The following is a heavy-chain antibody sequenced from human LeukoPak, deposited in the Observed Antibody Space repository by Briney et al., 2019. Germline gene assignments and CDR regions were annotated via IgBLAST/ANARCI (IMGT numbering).Heavy chain of an antibody. CDR2: ISSSGSNI. V-gene: IGHV3-48*03. CDR3: ARGVVGASVVLNY. CDR1: GFTFSRYE. Sequence: PAGSLRLSCAASGFTFSRYEMNWVRQAPGKGLEWISYISSSGSNIYYADSVKGRFTISRDNAKNSLYLQMNSLRVEDTAVYYCARGVVGASVVLNYWGQGTLVTVSS. D-gene: IGHD1-26*01. J-gene: IGHJ4*02.